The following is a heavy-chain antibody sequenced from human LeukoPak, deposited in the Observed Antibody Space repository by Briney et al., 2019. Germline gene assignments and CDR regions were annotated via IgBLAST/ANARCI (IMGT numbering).Heavy chain of an antibody. D-gene: IGHD3-22*01. CDR1: GASISSSY. CDR2: ISTGGST. CDR3: ARDQTYYVSSGYYYVTYFQH. Sequence: SETLSLTCTVSGASISSSYCTWIRQPAGEGLEWIGRISTGGSTTYNPSFKSRVTISLDTSKNQFSLNLTSVTAADTAVYYCARDQTYYVSSGYYYVTYFQHWGQGILVTVSS. J-gene: IGHJ1*01. V-gene: IGHV4-4*07.